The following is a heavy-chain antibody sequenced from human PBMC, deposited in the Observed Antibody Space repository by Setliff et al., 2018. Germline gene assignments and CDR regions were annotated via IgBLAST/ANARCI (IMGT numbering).Heavy chain of an antibody. Sequence: KPSETLSLTCSVSGVSINTYYWSWIRQPAGKGLEWIGRIYTSGSTNYNPSLKSRVTISVDTSKNQFSLKLNSVTAADMAVYYCAREQWLDPPGYYYMDVWAKGTTVTVSS. CDR1: GVSINTYY. CDR3: AREQWLDPPGYYYMDV. CDR2: IYTSGST. V-gene: IGHV4-4*07. D-gene: IGHD6-19*01. J-gene: IGHJ6*03.